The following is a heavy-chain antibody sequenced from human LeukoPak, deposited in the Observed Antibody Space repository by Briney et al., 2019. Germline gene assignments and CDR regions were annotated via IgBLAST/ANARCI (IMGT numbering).Heavy chain of an antibody. V-gene: IGHV3-64*01. D-gene: IGHD3-22*01. CDR3: AKVLYGYSAVGLSPIDY. Sequence: GGSLRLSCAASGFTFSSYAMHWVRQAPGKGLEYVSAISSNGGSTYYANSVKGRFTISRDNSKSTLFLQMNSMRDEDTAVYYCAKVLYGYSAVGLSPIDYWGQGTLVTVSS. J-gene: IGHJ4*02. CDR2: ISSNGGST. CDR1: GFTFSSYA.